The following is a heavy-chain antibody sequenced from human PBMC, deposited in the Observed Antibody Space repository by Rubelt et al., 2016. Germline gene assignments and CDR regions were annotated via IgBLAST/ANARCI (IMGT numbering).Heavy chain of an antibody. Sequence: QVQLVQSGAEVKKPGSSVKVSCKASGGTFSSYAISWVRQAPGQGLEWMGRIIPFLGIANYAQKFQGRVTITADKATSTAYMELSSLRSEDTAVYYCARSTRGVAPDYWGQGTLVTVSS. CDR2: IIPFLGIA. V-gene: IGHV1-69*09. CDR1: GGTFSSYA. CDR3: ARSTRGVAPDY. D-gene: IGHD5-12*01. J-gene: IGHJ4*02.